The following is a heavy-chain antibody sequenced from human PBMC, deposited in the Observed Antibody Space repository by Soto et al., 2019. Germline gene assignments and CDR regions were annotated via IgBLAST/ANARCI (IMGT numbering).Heavy chain of an antibody. Sequence: GGSLRLSCAASGFSFSSYWMTWVRQAPGKGLEWVANIKQDGREKYYVASVEGRFTISRDNVKNLLFLQMDSLTPDDTAVYYCAGDGVRNGAYNGWLDPWGQGTLVTVSS. J-gene: IGHJ5*02. CDR1: GFSFSSYW. CDR3: AGDGVRNGAYNGWLDP. V-gene: IGHV3-7*03. D-gene: IGHD3-16*01. CDR2: IKQDGREK.